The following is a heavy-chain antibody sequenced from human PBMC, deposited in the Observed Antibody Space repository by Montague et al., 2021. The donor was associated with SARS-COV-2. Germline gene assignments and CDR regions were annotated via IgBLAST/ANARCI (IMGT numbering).Heavy chain of an antibody. V-gene: IGHV4-59*01. CDR2: IYYSGST. CDR3: ASSGGYYYYYQGVDV. CDR1: GGSISSYY. J-gene: IGHJ6*02. Sequence: SETLSLTCTVSGGSISSYYWSWIRQPPGKGLEWIGYIYYSGSTNYNPSLKSRVTISVDTSKNQFSLKLNSVTAADTAVYYCASSGGYYYYYQGVDVWGQGTTVTVSS. D-gene: IGHD3-10*01.